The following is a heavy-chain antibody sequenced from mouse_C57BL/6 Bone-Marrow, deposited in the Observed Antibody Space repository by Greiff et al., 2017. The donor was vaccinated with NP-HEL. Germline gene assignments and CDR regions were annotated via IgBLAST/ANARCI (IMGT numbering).Heavy chain of an antibody. V-gene: IGHV5-17*01. Sequence: EVHLVESGGGLVKPGGSLKLSCAASGFTFSDYGMHWVRQAPEKGLEWVAYISSGSSTIYYADTVKGRFTISRDNAKNTLFLQMTSLRSEDTAMYYCARLLNWAWFAYWGQGTLVTVSA. CDR1: GFTFSDYG. CDR2: ISSGSSTI. CDR3: ARLLNWAWFAY. D-gene: IGHD4-1*01. J-gene: IGHJ3*01.